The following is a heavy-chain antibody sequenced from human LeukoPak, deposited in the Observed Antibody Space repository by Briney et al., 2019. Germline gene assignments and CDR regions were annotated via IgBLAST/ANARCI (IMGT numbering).Heavy chain of an antibody. CDR2: INPYNGNT. V-gene: IGHV1-18*01. CDR3: ATRPITAPAGLH. CDR1: GYSFTNYA. Sequence: ASVKVSCKASGYSFTNYAISWVRQAPGQGLEWMGWINPYNGNTNYAQNLQGRVTMTTDTSTGTAYMKLRSLRSDDTAVYYCATRPITAPAGLHWGQGTLVTVSS. J-gene: IGHJ4*02. D-gene: IGHD6-6*01.